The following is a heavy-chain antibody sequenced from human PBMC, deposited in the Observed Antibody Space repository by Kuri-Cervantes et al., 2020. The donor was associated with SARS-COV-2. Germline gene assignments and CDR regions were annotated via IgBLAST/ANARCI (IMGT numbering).Heavy chain of an antibody. Sequence: ASVKVSCKASGYTFTSYGISWVRQAPGQGLEWMGWISAYNGNTNYAQKLQGRVTVTEDTSTDTAYMELSSLRSEDTAVYYCATGAGWLRLRGYYFDYWGQGTLVTVSS. V-gene: IGHV1-18*01. CDR1: GYTFTSYG. J-gene: IGHJ4*02. D-gene: IGHD5-12*01. CDR3: ATGAGWLRLRGYYFDY. CDR2: ISAYNGNT.